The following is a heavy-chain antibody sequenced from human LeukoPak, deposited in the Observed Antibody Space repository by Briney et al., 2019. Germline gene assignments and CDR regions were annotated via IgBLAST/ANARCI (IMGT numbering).Heavy chain of an antibody. Sequence: SVKVSCKASGGTFSSYAISWVRQAPGQGLEWMGGIIPIFGTANYAQKFQGRVTITADESTSTAYMELSSLRSDDTAVYYCAKAEGMVRGVSYYYYGMDVWGQGTTVTVSS. V-gene: IGHV1-69*13. J-gene: IGHJ6*02. CDR2: IIPIFGTA. CDR1: GGTFSSYA. CDR3: AKAEGMVRGVSYYYYGMDV. D-gene: IGHD3-10*01.